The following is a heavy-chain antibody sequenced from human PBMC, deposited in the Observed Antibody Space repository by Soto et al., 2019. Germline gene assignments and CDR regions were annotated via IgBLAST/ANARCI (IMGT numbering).Heavy chain of an antibody. Sequence: SETQSLTCAVYGGSFSGYYWSWIRQPPGKGLEWIGEINHSGSTNYNPSLKSRVTISVDTSKNQFSLKLTSVTAADTAVYYCARDKITGLFDYWGQGTLVTVSS. D-gene: IGHD2-8*02. J-gene: IGHJ4*02. CDR1: GGSFSGYY. CDR2: INHSGST. V-gene: IGHV4-34*01. CDR3: ARDKITGLFDY.